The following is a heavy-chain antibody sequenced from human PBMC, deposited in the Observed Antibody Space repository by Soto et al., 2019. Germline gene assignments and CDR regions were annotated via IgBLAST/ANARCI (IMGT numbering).Heavy chain of an antibody. J-gene: IGHJ4*02. Sequence: SETLSLTCAVSGGSISSSNWWSWVRQPPGKGLEWIGYIYYSGSTYYNPSLKSRVTISVDTSKNQFSLKLSSVTAADTAVYYCARLRYQLPHYFDYWGQGTLVTVSS. CDR1: GGSISSSNW. CDR2: IYYSGST. CDR3: ARLRYQLPHYFDY. D-gene: IGHD2-2*01. V-gene: IGHV4-4*02.